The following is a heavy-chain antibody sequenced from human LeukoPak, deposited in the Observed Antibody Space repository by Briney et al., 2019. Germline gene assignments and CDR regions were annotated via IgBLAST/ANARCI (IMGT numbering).Heavy chain of an antibody. CDR3: ARVGTLNYYYYMDV. D-gene: IGHD1-14*01. V-gene: IGHV1-2*02. CDR1: GYTFTSYG. Sequence: RGASVKVSCKASGYTFTSYGISWVRQDPGQGLEWMGWINPNSGGTNYAQKFQGRVTMTRDTSISTAYMELSSLKSDDTAVYYCARVGTLNYYYYMDVWGKGTTVTVSS. CDR2: INPNSGGT. J-gene: IGHJ6*03.